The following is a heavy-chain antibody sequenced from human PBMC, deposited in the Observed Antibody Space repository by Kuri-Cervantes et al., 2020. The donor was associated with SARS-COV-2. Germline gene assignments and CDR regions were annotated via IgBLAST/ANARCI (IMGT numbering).Heavy chain of an antibody. J-gene: IGHJ3*02. D-gene: IGHD2-2*01. CDR2: ISTYSGNT. Sequence: ASVKVSCKASGYTFTTYGISWVRQAPGQGLEWMGWISTYSGNTNYAQKFQGRVTMTRDTSISTAYMELSRLRSDDTAVYYCARERREYQLLCDAFDIWGQGTMVTVSS. CDR3: ARERREYQLLCDAFDI. CDR1: GYTFTTYG. V-gene: IGHV1-18*01.